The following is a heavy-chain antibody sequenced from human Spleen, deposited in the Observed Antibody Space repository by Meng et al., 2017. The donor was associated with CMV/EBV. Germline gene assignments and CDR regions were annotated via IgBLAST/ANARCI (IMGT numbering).Heavy chain of an antibody. Sequence: MHWVRQAPGKGLEWVAVISYDGSNKYYADSVKGRFTISRDNSKNTLYLQMNSLRAEDTAVYYCARDHRVYDFWSGYYTGGFGRVDYWGQGALVTVSS. D-gene: IGHD3-3*01. CDR3: ARDHRVYDFWSGYYTGGFGRVDY. V-gene: IGHV3-30*04. CDR2: ISYDGSNK. J-gene: IGHJ4*02.